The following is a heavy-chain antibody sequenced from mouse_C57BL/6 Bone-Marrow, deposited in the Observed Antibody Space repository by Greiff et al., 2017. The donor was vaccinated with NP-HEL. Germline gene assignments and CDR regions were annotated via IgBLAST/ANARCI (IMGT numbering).Heavy chain of an antibody. J-gene: IGHJ2*01. Sequence: VQLQQPGPELVKPGASVKISCKASGYTFTDYYMNWVKQSHGKSLEWIGDINPNNGGTSYNQKFKGKATLTVDKSSSTAYMELRSLTSEDSAVYYCASGGFSSPFDYWGQGTTLTVSS. D-gene: IGHD1-1*01. CDR3: ASGGFSSPFDY. CDR1: GYTFTDYY. CDR2: INPNNGGT. V-gene: IGHV1-26*01.